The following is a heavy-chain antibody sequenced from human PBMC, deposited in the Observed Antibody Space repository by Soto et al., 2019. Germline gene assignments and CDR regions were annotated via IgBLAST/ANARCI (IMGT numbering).Heavy chain of an antibody. V-gene: IGHV3-30*18. CDR1: GFTFSNYG. D-gene: IGHD2-15*01. Sequence: QVQLVESGGGVVQPGRSLRLSCAASGFTFSNYGMHWVRQAPGKGLEWVAVISYDGSNKYCADSVKGRFTISRDNSKNRLNLQMNSLRAEDTAVDYCAKGPVENATNQRGYFDYWGEGALVA. CDR2: ISYDGSNK. CDR3: AKGPVENATNQRGYFDY. J-gene: IGHJ4*02.